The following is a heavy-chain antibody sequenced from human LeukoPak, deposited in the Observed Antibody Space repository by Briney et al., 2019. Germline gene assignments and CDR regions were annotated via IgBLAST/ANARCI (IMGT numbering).Heavy chain of an antibody. CDR3: ARRKVYKDYFDY. CDR2: IDASEPT. V-gene: IGHV4-39*01. CDR1: GGSIRGADYY. Sequence: SETLSLTCTLSGGSIRGADYYCDSIRQHPGEGLEWIGTIDASEPTYRNPSLKYQVTMSVDTSKNQFSLKLSSMAAADTAVFYCARRKVYKDYFDYWGRGTLVTVS. D-gene: IGHD5-24*01. J-gene: IGHJ4*02.